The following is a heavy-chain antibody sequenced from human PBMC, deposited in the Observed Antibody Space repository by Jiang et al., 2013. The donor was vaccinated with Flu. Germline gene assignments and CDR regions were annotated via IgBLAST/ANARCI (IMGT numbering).Heavy chain of an antibody. V-gene: IGHV5-51*01. CDR1: GYSFSTYW. CDR2: IFPRDSDT. CDR3: ARPALRDAFDI. J-gene: IGHJ3*02. Sequence: GAEVKKPGESLKISCKGSGYSFSTYWIAWVRQMPGKGLEWMGMIFPRDSDTRYGPPSQGQVTISADKYTSTAYLKWSSLKASDTAMYYCARPALRDAFDIWGQGTVVTVSS.